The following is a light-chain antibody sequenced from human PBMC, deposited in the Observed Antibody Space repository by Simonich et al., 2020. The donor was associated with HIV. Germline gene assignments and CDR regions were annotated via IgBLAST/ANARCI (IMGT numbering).Light chain of an antibody. CDR2: KAS. CDR3: QQYNSYPWT. CDR1: KMSSSW. Sequence: DIQMTPSPSTLSASVGDRVTITCRASKMSSSWLAWYQQKPGNAPKLLIYKASSLESGVPSRFSGSGSGTEFTLTISSLQPDDFATYYCQQYNSYPWTFGQGTKVEIK. J-gene: IGKJ1*01. V-gene: IGKV1-5*03.